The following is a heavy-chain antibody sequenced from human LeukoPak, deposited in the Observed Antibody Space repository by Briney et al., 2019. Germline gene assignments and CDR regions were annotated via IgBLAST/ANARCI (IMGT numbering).Heavy chain of an antibody. J-gene: IGHJ4*02. CDR3: TRSDY. V-gene: IGHV3-48*03. CDR1: GFTFSIFE. Sequence: GGSLRLSCAASGFTFSIFEMNWVRQAPGKGLEWVSYISSGGSTIYYADSVKGRFTISRDNAKNSLYLQMNSLRAEDTAVYYCTRSDYWGQGTLVTVPS. CDR2: ISSGGSTI.